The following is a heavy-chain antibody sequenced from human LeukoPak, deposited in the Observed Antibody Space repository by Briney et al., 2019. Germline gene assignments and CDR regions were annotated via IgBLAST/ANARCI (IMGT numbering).Heavy chain of an antibody. V-gene: IGHV4-31*03. CDR2: IYYSGST. J-gene: IGHJ3*02. CDR3: ARDGRDYYGSGSSILSITKNASDI. CDR1: GGSISSGGYY. D-gene: IGHD3-10*01. Sequence: PSETLSLTCTVSGGSISSGGYYWSWIRQHPGKGLEWIGYIYYSGSTYYNPSLKSRVTISVDTSKNQFSLKLSSVTAADTAVYYCARDGRDYYGSGSSILSITKNASDIWGQGTMVTVSS.